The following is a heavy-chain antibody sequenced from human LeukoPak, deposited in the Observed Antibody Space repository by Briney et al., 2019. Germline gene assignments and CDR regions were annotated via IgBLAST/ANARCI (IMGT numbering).Heavy chain of an antibody. CDR1: GGSISSNNW. CDR3: ARVNINNWHSCDY. D-gene: IGHD1-1*01. V-gene: IGHV4-4*02. CDR2: IYHSGSP. J-gene: IGHJ4*02. Sequence: SGTLSLTCAVSGGSISSNNWWGWVRQPPGKGLEWIGEIYHSGSPNYNPSLKSRVTISVDKSRNHFSLNLCSVTAADTAVYYCARVNINNWHSCDYWGQGTLVTVSS.